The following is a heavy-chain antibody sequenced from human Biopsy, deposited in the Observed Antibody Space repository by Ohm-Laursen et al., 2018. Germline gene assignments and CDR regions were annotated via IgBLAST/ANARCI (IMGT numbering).Heavy chain of an antibody. J-gene: IGHJ4*02. Sequence: GTLSLTCSVSGDSISTYYWSWIRQPPGKGLQWIGYIYYTGNTDYNPSLQSRVTISVDTSKNHFSLRLSSLTAADTAVYYCARGSNDFGGLYFPRWGQGTLVTVSS. CDR2: IYYTGNT. D-gene: IGHD4-23*01. CDR1: GDSISTYY. V-gene: IGHV4-59*01. CDR3: ARGSNDFGGLYFPR.